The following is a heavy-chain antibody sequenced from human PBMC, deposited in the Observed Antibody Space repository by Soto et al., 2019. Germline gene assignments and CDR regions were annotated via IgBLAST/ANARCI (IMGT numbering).Heavy chain of an antibody. D-gene: IGHD3-3*01. CDR3: ARTNYDFWSGYYSPARGFDP. Sequence: SETLSLTCTVSGGSISSYYWSWIRQPPGKGLEWIGYIYYSGSTNYNPSLKGRVTISVDTSKNQFSLKLSSVTAADTAVYYCARTNYDFWSGYYSPARGFDPWGQGTLVTVSS. CDR1: GGSISSYY. CDR2: IYYSGST. J-gene: IGHJ5*02. V-gene: IGHV4-59*01.